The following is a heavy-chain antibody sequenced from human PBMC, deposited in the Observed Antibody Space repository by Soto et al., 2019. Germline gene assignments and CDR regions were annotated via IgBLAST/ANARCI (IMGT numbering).Heavy chain of an antibody. V-gene: IGHV4-30-2*01. CDR2: IDPSGST. D-gene: IGHD2-15*01. Sequence: QLQLQESGSGLVKPSQTLSLTCAVSGGSISSGGYSWNWIRQPPGKGLEWIGYIDPSGSTYNSPALKSRVTLPVDGYKNQFSLKLSSVTAADTAVYYCARGLEVIAATPQGDYWGQGTLVTVSS. CDR3: ARGLEVIAATPQGDY. J-gene: IGHJ4*02. CDR1: GGSISSGGYS.